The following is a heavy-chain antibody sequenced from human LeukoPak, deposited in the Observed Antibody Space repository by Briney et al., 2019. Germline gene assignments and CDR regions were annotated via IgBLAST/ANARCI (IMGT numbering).Heavy chain of an antibody. J-gene: IGHJ3*02. CDR3: ARQGGAFDI. V-gene: IGHV5-51*01. Sequence: WLAIIYPGDSDTRYSPSFQGQVTISADKSISTAYLQWSSLKASDTAMYYCARQGGAFDIWGQGTMVXX. CDR2: IYPGDSDT.